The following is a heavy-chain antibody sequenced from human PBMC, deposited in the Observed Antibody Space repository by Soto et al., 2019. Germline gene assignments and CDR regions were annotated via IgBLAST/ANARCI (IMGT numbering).Heavy chain of an antibody. CDR3: ARDFFDSSDYTTNWFDP. CDR1: GGSISSSGYY. CDR2: IYHTGNA. J-gene: IGHJ5*02. V-gene: IGHV4-39*01. Sequence: SETLSLTCTVSGGSISSSGYYWGWIRQPPGKGLEWIGSIYHTGNAYYNPSLKSRVTISVDTSKNQFSLKLTSVTAADAALYYCARDFFDSSDYTTNWFDPWGQGTLVTVSS. D-gene: IGHD3-22*01.